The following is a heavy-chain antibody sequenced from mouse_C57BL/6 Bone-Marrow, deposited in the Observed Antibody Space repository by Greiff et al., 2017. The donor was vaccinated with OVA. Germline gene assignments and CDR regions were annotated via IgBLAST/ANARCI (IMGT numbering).Heavy chain of an antibody. Sequence: VHLVESGPGLVAPSQSLSITCTVSGFSFTSYAISWVRQPPGKGLEWLGVIWTGGGTNYNSALKSRLSISKDNSKSQVFLKMNSLQTDDTARYYCARNPSYYYGSRGYAMDYWGQGTSVTVSS. CDR1: GFSFTSYA. CDR2: IWTGGGT. V-gene: IGHV2-9-1*01. J-gene: IGHJ4*01. D-gene: IGHD1-1*01. CDR3: ARNPSYYYGSRGYAMDY.